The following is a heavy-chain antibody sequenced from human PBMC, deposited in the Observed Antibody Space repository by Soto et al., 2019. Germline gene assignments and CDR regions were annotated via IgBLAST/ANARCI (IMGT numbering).Heavy chain of an antibody. CDR2: ISYDGSNK. CDR3: ARLYNPDIVLVPAAMSTTVFDY. V-gene: IGHV3-30-3*01. CDR1: GFTFSSYA. D-gene: IGHD2-2*01. J-gene: IGHJ4*02. Sequence: QVQLVESGGGVVQPGRSLRLSCAASGFTFSSYAMHWVRQAPGKGLEWVAVISYDGSNKYYADSVKGRFTISRDNSKNTLYLQMNSLRAEDTAVYYCARLYNPDIVLVPAAMSTTVFDYWGQGTLVTVSS.